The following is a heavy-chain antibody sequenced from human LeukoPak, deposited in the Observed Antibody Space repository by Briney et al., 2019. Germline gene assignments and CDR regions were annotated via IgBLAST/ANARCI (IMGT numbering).Heavy chain of an antibody. V-gene: IGHV3-23*01. J-gene: IGHJ3*02. D-gene: IGHD5-18*01. CDR2: IRGGGANP. Sequence: VGSLRLSCAASGFTFSNFAMNWVRQAPGKGLEWVSSIRGGGANPHYADSVKGQFTISRDNSKNTLYMKMNSLRAEDTAVYYCAKCSYTYGNDAYDIWGQGTMVTASS. CDR1: GFTFSNFA. CDR3: AKCSYTYGNDAYDI.